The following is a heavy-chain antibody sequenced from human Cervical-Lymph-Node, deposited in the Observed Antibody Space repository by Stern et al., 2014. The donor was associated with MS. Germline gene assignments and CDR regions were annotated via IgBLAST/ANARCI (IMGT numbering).Heavy chain of an antibody. V-gene: IGHV5-51*01. J-gene: IGHJ4*02. Sequence: EVQLVESGPEVKRPGESLKISCQASGYTFTSYWIGWVRQMPGKGLAWIAILFPGGSDIRSSPSFQGQVPISADKPSSPAYLQWNNLKASDTAIYYCARQRYFDYWGQGTLVTVSS. CDR2: LFPGGSDI. CDR3: ARQRYFDY. CDR1: GYTFTSYW.